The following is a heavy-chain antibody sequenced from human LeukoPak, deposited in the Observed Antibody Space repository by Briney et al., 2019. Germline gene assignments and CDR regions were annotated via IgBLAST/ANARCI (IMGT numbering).Heavy chain of an antibody. Sequence: GGSLRLSCAASGFTFSTYDMHWVRQATGKGLEWVSAIGTAGDTYFPGSVEGRFTISRENAKNSLYLQMSSLRAGDTAVYYCARGGYCSSTSCYKDVAYFQHWGQGTQVTVSS. J-gene: IGHJ1*01. CDR1: GFTFSTYD. V-gene: IGHV3-13*01. D-gene: IGHD2-2*02. CDR2: IGTAGDT. CDR3: ARGGYCSSTSCYKDVAYFQH.